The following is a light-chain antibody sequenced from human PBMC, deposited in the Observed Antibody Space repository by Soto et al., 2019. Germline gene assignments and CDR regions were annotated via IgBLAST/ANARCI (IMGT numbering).Light chain of an antibody. J-gene: IGKJ1*01. Sequence: EIVMTQSPATLSVSPGERATLSCRASQSVSSNLAWYQKKPGQDPRILIYGASSRATGIPDRFSGSGSGTDFNLTISRLETEDFAVYDCQQYGSSRTVFGQGTKVDIK. CDR2: GAS. V-gene: IGKV3-20*01. CDR3: QQYGSSRTV. CDR1: QSVSSN.